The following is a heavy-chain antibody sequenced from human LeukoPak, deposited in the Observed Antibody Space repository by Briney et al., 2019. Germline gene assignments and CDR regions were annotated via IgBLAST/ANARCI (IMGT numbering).Heavy chain of an antibody. J-gene: IGHJ4*02. Sequence: GGSLRLSCAASGFTFSSYGMHWVRQAPGKGLEWVAFIRYDGSNKYYADSVKGRFTISRDNSKNSLYLQMNSLRAEDTAVYYCARDTVGATRLFDYWGQGTLVTVSS. CDR2: IRYDGSNK. CDR3: ARDTVGATRLFDY. CDR1: GFTFSSYG. V-gene: IGHV3-30*02. D-gene: IGHD1-26*01.